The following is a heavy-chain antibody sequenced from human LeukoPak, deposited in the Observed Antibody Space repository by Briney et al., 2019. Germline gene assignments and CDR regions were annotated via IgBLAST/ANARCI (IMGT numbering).Heavy chain of an antibody. Sequence: PGGSLRLSCAASGFTFSSYAMSWVRQAPGKGLEWVSAISGSGGSTYYVDSVKGRFTISRDNSKNTLYLRMNSLRAEDTAVYYCAKLGNLGNSKPWDGMDVWGQGTTVTVSS. D-gene: IGHD4-23*01. CDR1: GFTFSSYA. CDR3: AKLGNLGNSKPWDGMDV. J-gene: IGHJ6*02. CDR2: ISGSGGST. V-gene: IGHV3-23*01.